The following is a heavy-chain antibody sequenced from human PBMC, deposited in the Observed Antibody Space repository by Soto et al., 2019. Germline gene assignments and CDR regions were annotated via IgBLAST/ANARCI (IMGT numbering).Heavy chain of an antibody. J-gene: IGHJ5*02. V-gene: IGHV4-39*01. CDR3: ARQRRGYYDFWSGYEWFDP. CDR2: IYYSGST. D-gene: IGHD3-3*01. CDR1: GGSISSSSYY. Sequence: ETLSLTCTVSGGSISSSSYYWGWIRQPPGKGLEWIGSIYYSGSTYYNPSLKSRVTISVDTSKNQFSLKLSSVTAADTAVYYCARQRRGYYDFWSGYEWFDPWGQGTLVTVSS.